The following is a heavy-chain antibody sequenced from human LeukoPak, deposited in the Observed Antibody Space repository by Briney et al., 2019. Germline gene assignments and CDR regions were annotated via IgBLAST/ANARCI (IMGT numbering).Heavy chain of an antibody. CDR3: AKSGNGFAS. CDR2: IKQDGSEK. J-gene: IGHJ4*02. D-gene: IGHD2-8*01. CDR1: GFPFNSHW. V-gene: IGHV3-7*01. Sequence: GGSLRLSCAASGFPFNSHWMSWVRQAPGKGLEWVANIKQDGSEKSYVDSVKGRFTISRDNAKTSLYLQMNSLRAEDTAVYYCAKSGNGFASWGQGALVTVSS.